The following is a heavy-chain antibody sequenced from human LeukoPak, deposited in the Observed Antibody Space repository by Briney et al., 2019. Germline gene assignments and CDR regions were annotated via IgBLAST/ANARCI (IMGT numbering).Heavy chain of an antibody. CDR1: GGSISSSSYY. Sequence: TASETLSLTCTVSGGSISSSSYYWGWIRQPPGKGLEWIGSIYYSGSTYYNPSLKSRVTISVDTSKNQFSLKLSSVTAADTAVYHCARDAGGWQPADAFDIWGQGTMVTVSS. D-gene: IGHD6-19*01. CDR2: IYYSGST. CDR3: ARDAGGWQPADAFDI. V-gene: IGHV4-39*07. J-gene: IGHJ3*02.